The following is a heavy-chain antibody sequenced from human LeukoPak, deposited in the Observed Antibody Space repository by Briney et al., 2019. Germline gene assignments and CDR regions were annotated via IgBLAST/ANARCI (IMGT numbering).Heavy chain of an antibody. CDR1: GFTFTSYS. V-gene: IGHV3-48*04. Sequence: HPGGSLRLSCAASGFTFTSYSMHWVRQAPGKGLEWISYISSSSTIIKYADSVRGRFTISRDDARESLYLQMSSLRADDTAIYYCGASRQYVGAFDIWGQGTLVTVSS. CDR2: ISSSSTII. CDR3: GASRQYVGAFDI. J-gene: IGHJ3*02. D-gene: IGHD3-16*01.